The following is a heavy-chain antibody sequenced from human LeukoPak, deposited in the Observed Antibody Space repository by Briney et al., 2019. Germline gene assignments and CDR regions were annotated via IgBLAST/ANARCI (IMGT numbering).Heavy chain of an antibody. CDR2: VDPEDGET. CDR3: ARAGITMVRGVIIPGAFDI. Sequence: ASVKVSCKVSGYTFTDYYMHWVQQAPGKGLEWMGLVDPEDGETIYAEKFQGRVTITADTSTDTAYMELSSLRSEDTAVYYCARAGITMVRGVIIPGAFDIWGQGTMVTVSS. CDR1: GYTFTDYY. J-gene: IGHJ3*02. D-gene: IGHD3-10*01. V-gene: IGHV1-69-2*01.